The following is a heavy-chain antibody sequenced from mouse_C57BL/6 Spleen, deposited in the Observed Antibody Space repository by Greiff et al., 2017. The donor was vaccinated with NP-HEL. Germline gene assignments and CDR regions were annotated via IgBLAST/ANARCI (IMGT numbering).Heavy chain of an antibody. J-gene: IGHJ1*03. V-gene: IGHV1-9*01. CDR3: ARGIYYYGSSSHWYFDV. Sequence: VKLMESGAELMKPGASVKLSCKATGYTFTGYWIEWVKQRPGHGLEWIGEILPGSGSTNYNEKFKGKATFTADTSSNTAYMQLSSLTTEDSAIYYCARGIYYYGSSSHWYFDVWGTGTTVTVSS. D-gene: IGHD1-1*01. CDR1: GYTFTGYW. CDR2: ILPGSGST.